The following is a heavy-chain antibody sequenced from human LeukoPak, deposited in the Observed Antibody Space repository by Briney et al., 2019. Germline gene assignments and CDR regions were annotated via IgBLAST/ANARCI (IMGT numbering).Heavy chain of an antibody. CDR1: GSTFTIYG. CDR2: ISTYNYNT. J-gene: IGHJ4*02. D-gene: IGHD5-18*01. CDR3: ARQVDTTMALPDY. V-gene: IGHV1-18*01. Sequence: GASVTVSCTTSGSTFTIYGVSWVRQAPGQRLEWMGWISTYNYNTNYAQKFRGRVTLTKDTSTSTVYMELRSLRSDDTAIYYCARQVDTTMALPDYWGQGTLVTVSS.